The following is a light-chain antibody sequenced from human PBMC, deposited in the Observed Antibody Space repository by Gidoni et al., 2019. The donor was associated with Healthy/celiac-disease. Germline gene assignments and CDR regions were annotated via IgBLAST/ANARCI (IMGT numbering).Light chain of an antibody. CDR2: GAS. V-gene: IGKV3-15*01. CDR1: QSVSSN. J-gene: IGKJ2*04. Sequence: IVMTPSPATLSVSPGERATLPCRASQSVSSNLSWYQQKPGQPPRLLIYGASTRATGIPARFSGSGSGTEFTLIISSLQSEDFAVYYCQQYNNWTPSSFGQGTKLEIK. CDR3: QQYNNWTPSS.